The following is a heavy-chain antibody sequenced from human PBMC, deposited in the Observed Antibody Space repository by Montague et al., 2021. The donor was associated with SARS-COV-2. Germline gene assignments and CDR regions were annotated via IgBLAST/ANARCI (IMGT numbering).Heavy chain of an antibody. CDR2: IDWDDDK. D-gene: IGHD3-9*01. CDR3: ARIRDYDILTGSYSGFDY. Sequence: PALVKPTQTLTLTCTFSGFSLSTSGMCVSWIRQPPGKALDWLALIDWDDDKCYSPSLKTRLTISEHTSKNQVVLTVTNMDPVDTATYYCARIRDYDILTGSYSGFDYWGQGTLVTVSS. V-gene: IGHV2-70*01. CDR1: GFSLSTSGMC. J-gene: IGHJ4*01.